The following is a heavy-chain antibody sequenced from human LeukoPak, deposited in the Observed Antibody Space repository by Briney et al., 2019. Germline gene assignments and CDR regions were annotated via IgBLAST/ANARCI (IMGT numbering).Heavy chain of an antibody. CDR1: GYTFTGHY. J-gene: IGHJ6*03. CDR2: INPSGGST. V-gene: IGHV1-46*01. D-gene: IGHD2-8*01. CDR3: ARDRGRYCTNGVCYTSGQVDYYYYYMDV. Sequence: ASVKVSCKASGYTFTGHYMHWVRQAPGQGLEWMGIINPSGGSTSYAQKFQGRVTMTRDMSTSTVYMELSSLRSEDTAAYYCARDRGRYCTNGVCYTSGQVDYYYYYMDVWGKGTTVTVSS.